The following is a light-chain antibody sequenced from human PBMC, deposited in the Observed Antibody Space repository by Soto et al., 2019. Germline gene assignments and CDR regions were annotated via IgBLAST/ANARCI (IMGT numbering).Light chain of an antibody. CDR3: QQLKSYPRT. CDR2: DAS. CDR1: QGISSY. Sequence: DIQLTQSPSFLSASVGDRVTITCRASQGISSYLAWYQQKPGKAPKLLIFDASTLQSGVPPRFSGSGSGTEFTLTISSLQPEDFASYYCQQLKSYPRTFGPGTKVEIK. V-gene: IGKV1-9*01. J-gene: IGKJ1*01.